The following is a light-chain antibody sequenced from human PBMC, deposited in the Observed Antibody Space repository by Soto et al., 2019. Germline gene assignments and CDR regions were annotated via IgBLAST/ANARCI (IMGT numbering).Light chain of an antibody. CDR3: QQYNNWPQM. V-gene: IGKV3-15*01. Sequence: EIMSSLSLATLAVSQGERATLSCRASQSVSSNLAWYQQKPGQAPRLLIYGASTRATGIPARFSGSGSGTEFTLTISSLQSEDFAVYYCQQYNNWPQMFGQGAKVDVK. CDR1: QSVSSN. J-gene: IGKJ1*01. CDR2: GAS.